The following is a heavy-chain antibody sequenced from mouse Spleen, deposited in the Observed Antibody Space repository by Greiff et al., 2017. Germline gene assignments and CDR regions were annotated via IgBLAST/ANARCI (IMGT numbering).Heavy chain of an antibody. D-gene: IGHD4-1*01. J-gene: IGHJ3*01. V-gene: IGHV5-15*01. CDR2: ISNLAYSI. CDR1: GFTFSDYG. Sequence: EVKLVESGGGLVKPGGSLKLSCAASGFTFSDYGMAWVRQAPGKGREWVAFISNLAYSIYYEDTVTGRFTISRENAKNTLYLKMSSLRSEDTAVYYCARHQTASWFAYWGQGTLVTVSA. CDR3: ARHQTASWFAY.